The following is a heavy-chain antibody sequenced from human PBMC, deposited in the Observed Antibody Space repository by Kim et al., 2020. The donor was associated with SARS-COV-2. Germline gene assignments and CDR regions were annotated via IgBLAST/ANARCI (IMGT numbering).Heavy chain of an antibody. D-gene: IGHD2-15*01. CDR3: ARASSPLLVVVVTSANWFDP. J-gene: IGHJ5*02. CDR1: GYTFTSYG. CDR2: ISTYNGNT. V-gene: IGHV1-18*01. Sequence: ASVKVSCKASGYTFTSYGISWVRQAPGQGLEWMGWISTYNGNTNYAQKLQGRVTMTTDTSTSTAYMELRSLRSDDTAVYYCARASSPLLVVVVTSANWFDPWGQGTLVIVSS.